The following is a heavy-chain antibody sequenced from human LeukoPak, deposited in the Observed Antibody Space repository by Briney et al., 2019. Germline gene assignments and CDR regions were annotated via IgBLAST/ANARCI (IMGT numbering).Heavy chain of an antibody. J-gene: IGHJ5*02. CDR1: GFTFSDYE. CDR2: ISSTGTTI. CDR3: ARVPFPRSGWNVRNWIDP. D-gene: IGHD6-19*01. V-gene: IGHV3-48*03. Sequence: QAGGSLRLSCATSGFTFSDYEMNWVRQAPGKGLEWVSYISSTGTTIYYADSVKGRFTISRDSATNSLSLQMNSLRADDTAVYYCARVPFPRSGWNVRNWIDPWGQGTLVTVSS.